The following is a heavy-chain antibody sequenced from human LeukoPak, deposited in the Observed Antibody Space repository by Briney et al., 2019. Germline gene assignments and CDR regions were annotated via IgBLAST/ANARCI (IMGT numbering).Heavy chain of an antibody. V-gene: IGHV3-23*01. CDR3: ARQLRYFDY. D-gene: IGHD5-24*01. CDR1: GFTFSSYA. CDR2: ISGSGGRT. J-gene: IGHJ4*02. Sequence: PGGSLRLSCAASGFTFSSYAMSWVRQAPGKGLEWVSGISGSGGRTYYADSKKGRFTISRDNAKNTLYLQMNSLRAEDTAVYYCARQLRYFDYWGQGTLVTVSS.